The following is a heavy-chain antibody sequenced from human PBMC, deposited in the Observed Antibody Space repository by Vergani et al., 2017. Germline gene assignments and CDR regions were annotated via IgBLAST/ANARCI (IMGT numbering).Heavy chain of an antibody. D-gene: IGHD4-17*01. V-gene: IGHV4-61*01. CDR3: SRYPLRYYFDY. CDR2: IYYSGST. Sequence: QVQLQESGPGLVKPSQTLSLTCTVSGGSLSSGSYYWGWIRQPPGKGLEWIVYIYYSGSTNYNPSLKSRITISVDTSKNQFSLRLSSLTAADTAVYYCSRYPLRYYFDYWGQGTLVTVSS. CDR1: GGSLSSGSYY. J-gene: IGHJ4*02.